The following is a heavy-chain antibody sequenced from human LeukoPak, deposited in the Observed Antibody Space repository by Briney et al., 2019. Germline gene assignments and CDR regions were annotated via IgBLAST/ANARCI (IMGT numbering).Heavy chain of an antibody. J-gene: IGHJ4*02. V-gene: IGHV4-39*07. Sequence: KTSETLSLTCSVSGGSIRSNNYYWGWIRQPPGKGLEWIGSIYHSGTTYSGGTYYNPSLKSRVTISLDTSKNQFSLKVGSMTAADTAVYYCARAGGYGLIDYWGQGTMVTVSS. CDR2: IYHSGTTYSGGT. CDR1: GGSIRSNNYY. D-gene: IGHD5-18*01. CDR3: ARAGGYGLIDY.